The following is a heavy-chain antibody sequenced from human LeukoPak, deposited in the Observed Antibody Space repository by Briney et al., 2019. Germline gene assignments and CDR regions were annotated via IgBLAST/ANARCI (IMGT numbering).Heavy chain of an antibody. CDR1: GFTFDDYG. D-gene: IGHD4-11*01. V-gene: IGHV3-20*04. Sequence: SGGSLRLSCAASGFTFDDYGMSWVRQAPGKGLEWVSGINWNGGNTGYAGSVKGRFTISRDNAKNSLYLQMNSLRAEDTALYYCARVASNYDFDYWGQGTLVTVSS. CDR2: INWNGGNT. CDR3: ARVASNYDFDY. J-gene: IGHJ4*02.